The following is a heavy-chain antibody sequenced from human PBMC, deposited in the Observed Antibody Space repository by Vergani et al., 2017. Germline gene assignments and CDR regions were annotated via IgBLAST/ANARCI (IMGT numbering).Heavy chain of an antibody. D-gene: IGHD6-19*01. CDR3: ARGSYSSGWYRGYYYYYGMDV. CDR2: INHSGST. V-gene: IGHV4-34*01. CDR1: GGSFSGYY. Sequence: QVQLQQWGAGLLKPSETLSLTCAVYGGSFSGYYWSWIRQPPGKGLEWIGEINHSGSTNYNPSLKRRVTISVDTSKNQFSLKLSSVTAADTAVYYCARGSYSSGWYRGYYYYYGMDVWGQGTTVTVSS. J-gene: IGHJ6*02.